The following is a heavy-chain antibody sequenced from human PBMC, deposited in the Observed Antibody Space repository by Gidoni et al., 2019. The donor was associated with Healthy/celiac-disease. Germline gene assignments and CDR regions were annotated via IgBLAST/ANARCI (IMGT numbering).Heavy chain of an antibody. CDR1: GGSISRYY. J-gene: IGHJ5*02. V-gene: IGHV4-59*01. D-gene: IGHD2-15*01. CDR3: ARIPSNRYCSGGSCLSNWFDP. Sequence: QVQLQESGPGLVKPSETLSLTCTVSGGSISRYYWSWIRQPPGKGLEWLGYIYYSGSTNYNPALKSRVTISVDTSKNQFALKLSSVTAADTAVYYCARIPSNRYCSGGSCLSNWFDPWGQGTLVTVSS. CDR2: IYYSGST.